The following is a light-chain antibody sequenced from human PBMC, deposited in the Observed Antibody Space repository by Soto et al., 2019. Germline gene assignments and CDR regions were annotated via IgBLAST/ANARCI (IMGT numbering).Light chain of an antibody. CDR3: SSYTSSSPLV. CDR2: EVS. V-gene: IGLV2-14*01. Sequence: QSALTQPASVSGSPGQSITISCTGTSSDVGGYNYVSWYQHHPVKAPKLMIYEVSNRPSGVSNRFSGSKSGNTASLTISGLQAEDEADYYCSSYTSSSPLVFGTGTQRTVL. CDR1: SSDVGGYNY. J-gene: IGLJ7*01.